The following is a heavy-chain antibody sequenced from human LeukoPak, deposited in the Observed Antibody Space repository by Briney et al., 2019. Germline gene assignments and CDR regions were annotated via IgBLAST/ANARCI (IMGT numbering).Heavy chain of an antibody. J-gene: IGHJ4*02. D-gene: IGHD3-22*01. CDR1: GGSISTYY. V-gene: IGHV4-59*01. Sequence: PSETLSLTCTVSGGSISTYYWNWIRQPPGKGLEWIGYIYYSGTTNYNPSLKSRVTMSVDTSKNQFSLKLSSVTAADTAVYYCARGDGAYYYDSSGYYPSLYFDYWGQGTLVTVSS. CDR3: ARGDGAYYYDSSGYYPSLYFDY. CDR2: IYYSGTT.